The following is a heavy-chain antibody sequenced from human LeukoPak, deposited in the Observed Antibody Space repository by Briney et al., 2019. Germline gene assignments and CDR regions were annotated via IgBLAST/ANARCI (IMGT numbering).Heavy chain of an antibody. CDR1: GFTFSSYG. D-gene: IGHD2-2*01. Sequence: QPGGSLRLSCAASGFTFSSYGMHWVRQAPGQGLEWVAFIRYDGSNKYYADSVKGRFTISRDNSKNTLYLQMNSLRAEDTAVYYCAKGVVVAPDVTPFDYWGQGTLVTVSS. J-gene: IGHJ4*02. CDR2: IRYDGSNK. CDR3: AKGVVVAPDVTPFDY. V-gene: IGHV3-30*02.